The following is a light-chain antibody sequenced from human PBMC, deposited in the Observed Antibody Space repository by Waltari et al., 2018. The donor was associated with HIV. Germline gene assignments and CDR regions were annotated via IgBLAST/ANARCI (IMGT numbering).Light chain of an antibody. CDR3: QTWGTGIRV. CDR2: LNSDGSH. V-gene: IGLV4-69*01. Sequence: QLVLTQSPSASLGASVKLTCTLSSGHSSYAIAWHQQQPEKGPRYLMKLNSDGSHSKGDGIPDRFSGSSSGAERYLTISSLQSEDEADYYCQTWGTGIRVFGGGTKLTVL. CDR1: SGHSSYA. J-gene: IGLJ3*02.